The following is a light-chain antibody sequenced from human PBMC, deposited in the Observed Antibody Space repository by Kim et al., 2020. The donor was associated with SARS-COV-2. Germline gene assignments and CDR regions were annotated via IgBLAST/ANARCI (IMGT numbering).Light chain of an antibody. Sequence: SYELTQPPSVSVSPGQTASITCSGDKLGDKYACWYQQKPGQSPVLLIYQDTKRPSGIPERFSGSNSGNTATLTISGTQAVDEPDYYCQAWDSGTVVFGGGTRLTVL. CDR1: KLGDKY. J-gene: IGLJ3*02. CDR3: QAWDSGTVV. CDR2: QDT. V-gene: IGLV3-1*01.